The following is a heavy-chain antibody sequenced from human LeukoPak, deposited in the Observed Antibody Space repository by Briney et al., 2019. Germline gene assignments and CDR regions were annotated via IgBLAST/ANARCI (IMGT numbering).Heavy chain of an antibody. J-gene: IGHJ4*02. V-gene: IGHV4-34*01. CDR1: GGSFSDYY. CDR2: INHSGDT. Sequence: SETLTLSCAVYGGSFSDYYWSWIRQPPGKGLEWIGEINHSGDTKYNPSLKSRVTISVDTSKNQFSLKVSSVTAADTAVYYCARIQLWPLRYFDYWGQGTLVTLSS. CDR3: ARIQLWPLRYFDY. D-gene: IGHD5-18*01.